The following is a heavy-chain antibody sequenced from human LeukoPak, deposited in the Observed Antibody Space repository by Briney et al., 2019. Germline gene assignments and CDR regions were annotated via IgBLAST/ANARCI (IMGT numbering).Heavy chain of an antibody. CDR3: AKSGPGSFDY. V-gene: IGHV3-30*18. D-gene: IGHD5-12*01. J-gene: IGHJ4*02. CDR1: GINFRSYG. CDR2: ISHDGSNK. Sequence: GGSLRLSCAGSGINFRSYGMHWVRQAPGKGLEWVAVISHDGSNKHYADSVKGRFTISRDNSKNTLYLQMNSLRAEDTAVYYCAKSGPGSFDYWGQGTLVTVSS.